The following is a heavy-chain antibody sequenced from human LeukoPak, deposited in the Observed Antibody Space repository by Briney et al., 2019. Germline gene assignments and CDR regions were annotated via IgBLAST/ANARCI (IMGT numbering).Heavy chain of an antibody. J-gene: IGHJ5*02. CDR2: INGDGSST. Sequence: PGGSLRLSCAASGITFSGHWMHWVRQTPGKGLVWVSRINGDGSSTAYADSVKGRFTISRDNAKNTVYLQMNSLRVDDTAVYYCAREELEPSTHPLDPWGQGTLVTVSS. D-gene: IGHD1-7*01. CDR3: AREELEPSTHPLDP. V-gene: IGHV3-74*03. CDR1: GITFSGHW.